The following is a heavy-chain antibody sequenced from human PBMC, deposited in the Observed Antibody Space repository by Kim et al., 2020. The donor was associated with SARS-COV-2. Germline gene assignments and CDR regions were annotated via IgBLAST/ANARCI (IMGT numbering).Heavy chain of an antibody. J-gene: IGHJ3*02. Sequence: SETLSLTCAISGGSFGDYYWSWLRQAPGKGLEWIGHIYSTGSVTDNPALKSRVTISVDTSKSQFSLKLTSVTAADTAVYFCARLLDRYIAGPKKAFDIWGQGTSVTVSS. CDR1: GGSFGDYY. CDR2: IYSTGSV. V-gene: IGHV4-59*08. D-gene: IGHD5-18*01. CDR3: ARLLDRYIAGPKKAFDI.